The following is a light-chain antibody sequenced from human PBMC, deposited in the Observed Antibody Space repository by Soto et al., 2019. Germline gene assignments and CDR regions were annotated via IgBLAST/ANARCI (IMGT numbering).Light chain of an antibody. CDR2: GAS. Sequence: EIVLTQSPGTLSLSPGERATLSCRASQSVSSSYLAWYQQKPGQAPRLLIYGASSRATGIPDRFSDSGSGTDFTLTISRLEPEDFAVYYCQQYGSSPVYTFGQGTKLEIK. J-gene: IGKJ2*01. CDR3: QQYGSSPVYT. V-gene: IGKV3-20*01. CDR1: QSVSSSY.